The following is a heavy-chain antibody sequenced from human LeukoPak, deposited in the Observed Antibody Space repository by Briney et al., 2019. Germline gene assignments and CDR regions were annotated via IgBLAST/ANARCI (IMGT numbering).Heavy chain of an antibody. CDR1: GFTVSTKY. J-gene: IGHJ3*02. CDR3: ARPRDGYNYGAFDI. D-gene: IGHD5-24*01. CDR2: GSSGGST. V-gene: IGHV3-66*04. Sequence: GGSLRLSCAAFGFTVSTKYMSWVRQAPGKGLEWVSVGSSGGSTKYADSVKGRFTISRDNSKNTVYLQMNNLRVEDTAVYYCARPRDGYNYGAFDIWGQGTMVTVSS.